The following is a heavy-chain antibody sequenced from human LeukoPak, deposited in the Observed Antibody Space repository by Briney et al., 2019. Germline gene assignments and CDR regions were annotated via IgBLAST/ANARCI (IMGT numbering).Heavy chain of an antibody. CDR3: ARESTVAEGMDV. CDR2: INPSGGST. V-gene: IGHV1-46*01. CDR1: GYTFTSYY. D-gene: IGHD6-19*01. J-gene: IGHJ6*02. Sequence: ASVKVSCKASGYTFTSYYMHWVRQAPGQGLEWMGIINPSGGSTSYAQKLQGRVTMTTDTSTSTAYMELRSLRSDDTAVYYCARESTVAEGMDVWGQGTTVTVSS.